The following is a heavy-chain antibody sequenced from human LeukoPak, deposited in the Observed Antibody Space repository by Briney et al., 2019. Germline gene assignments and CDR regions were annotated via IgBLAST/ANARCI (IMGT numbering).Heavy chain of an antibody. D-gene: IGHD3-22*01. CDR1: GGSISSYY. Sequence: PSETLSLTCTVSGGSISSYYWSWIRQPPGKGLEWIGYIYYSGSTNYNPSLKSRVTISVDTSKNQFSLKLSSVTAADTAVYYCARGYYDSSGYWNGYFDLWGRGTLVTVSS. V-gene: IGHV4-59*08. CDR3: ARGYYDSSGYWNGYFDL. J-gene: IGHJ2*01. CDR2: IYYSGST.